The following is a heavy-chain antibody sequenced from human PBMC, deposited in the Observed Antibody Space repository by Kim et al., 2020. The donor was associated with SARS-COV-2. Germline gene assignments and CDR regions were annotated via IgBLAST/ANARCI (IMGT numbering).Heavy chain of an antibody. Sequence: SETLSLTCTVSGGSISSGGYYWSWIRQHPGKGLEWIGYIYYSGSTYYNPSLKSRVTISVDTSKNQFSLKLSSVTAADTAVYYCARQIGGYSSGWFDPWGQGTLVTVSS. J-gene: IGHJ5*02. CDR3: ARQIGGYSSGWFDP. CDR1: GGSISSGGYY. V-gene: IGHV4-31*03. CDR2: IYYSGST. D-gene: IGHD5-18*01.